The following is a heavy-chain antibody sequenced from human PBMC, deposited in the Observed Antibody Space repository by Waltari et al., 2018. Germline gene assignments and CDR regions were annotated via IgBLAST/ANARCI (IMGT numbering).Heavy chain of an antibody. J-gene: IGHJ6*02. CDR3: ARAGPYDCWSGYLYYYGMDV. CDR2: INHSGST. D-gene: IGHD3-3*01. CDR1: GGSFSGYY. Sequence: QVQLQQWGAGLLKPSETLSLTCAVYGGSFSGYYWSCIRQPPGKGLEWIGEINHSGSTNYNPALKSRVTRSVDTSKNQFSLKLSAVTAADTAVYYCARAGPYDCWSGYLYYYGMDVWGQGTTVTVSS. V-gene: IGHV4-34*01.